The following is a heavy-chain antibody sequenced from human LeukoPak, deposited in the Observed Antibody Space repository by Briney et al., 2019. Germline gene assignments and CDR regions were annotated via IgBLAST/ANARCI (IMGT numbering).Heavy chain of an antibody. D-gene: IGHD6-13*01. CDR3: ARYPYSSSWYLDY. CDR1: GYSFNSYW. Sequence: GESLKISCKGSGYSFNSYWIGWVRQMPGKGLEWMGIIYPDDSDIKYSPSFQGQVTISADKSISTAYLQWSSLKASDTAMYYCARYPYSSSWYLDYWGQGTLVTVSS. J-gene: IGHJ4*02. V-gene: IGHV5-51*01. CDR2: IYPDDSDI.